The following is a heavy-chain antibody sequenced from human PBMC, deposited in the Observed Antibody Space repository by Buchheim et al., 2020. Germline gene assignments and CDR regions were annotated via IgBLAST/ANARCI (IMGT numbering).Heavy chain of an antibody. Sequence: QVQLQQGGAGLLKPSETLSLTCAVYGGSFSGYYWSWIRQPPGKGLEWLGEINHRGSTNYNPSLKSRVTISVDTSKHQFSLRLSSVTAADTAVYYCARGERRGGYSYRYYYGMDAWGQGTT. CDR1: GGSFSGYY. CDR2: INHRGST. CDR3: ARGERRGGYSYRYYYGMDA. V-gene: IGHV4-34*01. J-gene: IGHJ6*02. D-gene: IGHD5-18*01.